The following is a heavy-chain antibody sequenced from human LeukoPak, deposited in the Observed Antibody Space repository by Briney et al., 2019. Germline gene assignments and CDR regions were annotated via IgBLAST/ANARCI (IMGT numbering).Heavy chain of an antibody. D-gene: IGHD3-22*01. CDR1: GYTFTGYY. CDR2: INPNSGGT. J-gene: IGHJ3*02. V-gene: IGHV1-2*02. CDR3: ARDRWEIEVAFDI. Sequence: GASVKVSCKASGYTFTGYYMHWVRQAPGQGLEWMGWINPNSGGTNYAQKFQGRVTMTRDTSISTAYMELSRLRSDDTAVYYCARDRWEIEVAFDIWGQGTMVTVSS.